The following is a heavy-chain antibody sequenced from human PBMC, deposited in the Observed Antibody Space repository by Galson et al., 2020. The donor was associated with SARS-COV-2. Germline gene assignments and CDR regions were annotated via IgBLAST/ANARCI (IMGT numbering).Heavy chain of an antibody. CDR2: ISNDGSNE. V-gene: IGHV3-30*18. CDR1: GFTFNGYL. CDR3: AKGETTWGWRRIDN. J-gene: IGHJ4*02. D-gene: IGHD3-16*01. Sequence: GESLKISCSASGFTFNGYLMHWVRQAPGKGLEWLAVISNDGSNEDYVDSVKGRFTISRDNSDNTVYLQMGGLRDEDTAVYFCAKGETTWGWRRIDNWGQGVLVTVSS.